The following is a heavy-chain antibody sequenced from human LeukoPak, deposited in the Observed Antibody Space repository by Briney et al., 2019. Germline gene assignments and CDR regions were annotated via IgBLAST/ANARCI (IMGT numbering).Heavy chain of an antibody. CDR1: GFTFSTYR. D-gene: IGHD3-22*01. Sequence: PGGSLRLSCTASGFTFSTYRMHWVRQAPGKGLVWVSRLDSAGTSTSYADSVKGRFTISRDNAKSTLFLQMNSLRAEDTAVYYCARHYYDSSGTSFDYWGQGTRATVSS. CDR3: ARHYYDSSGTSFDY. V-gene: IGHV3-74*01. J-gene: IGHJ4*02. CDR2: LDSAGTST.